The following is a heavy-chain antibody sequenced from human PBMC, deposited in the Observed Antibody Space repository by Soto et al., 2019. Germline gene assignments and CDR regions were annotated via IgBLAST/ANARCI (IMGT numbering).Heavy chain of an antibody. J-gene: IGHJ4*02. CDR3: AKIPTGVWGSYRSEFDY. Sequence: EVQLLESGGGLVQPGGSLRLSCAASGFTFSSYAMSWVRQAPGKGLEWVSAISGSGGSTYYADSVKGRFTISRDNSKNTLYLQMNSLRAEDTAVYYCAKIPTGVWGSYRSEFDYWGQGALVTVSS. D-gene: IGHD3-16*02. CDR1: GFTFSSYA. CDR2: ISGSGGST. V-gene: IGHV3-23*01.